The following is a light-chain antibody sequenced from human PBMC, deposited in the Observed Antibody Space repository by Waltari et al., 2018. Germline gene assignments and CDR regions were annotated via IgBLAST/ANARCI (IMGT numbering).Light chain of an antibody. CDR3: CSYAGSTSYVV. J-gene: IGLJ2*01. CDR1: SSDVGSFNL. Sequence: QSALTQPASVSGSPGQSITISCTGTSSDVGSFNLVSWSQLLPGKAPELLISAVNKRPSGVSNRFFGSKSGITASLTISGLQTGDEADYYCCSYAGSTSYVVFGGGTKLTVL. V-gene: IGLV2-23*02. CDR2: AVN.